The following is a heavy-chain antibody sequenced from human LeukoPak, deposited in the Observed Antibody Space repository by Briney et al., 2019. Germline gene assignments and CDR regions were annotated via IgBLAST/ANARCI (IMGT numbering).Heavy chain of an antibody. J-gene: IGHJ3*02. CDR2: INPNSGGT. Sequence: GASVKVSCKASGYTFTGYYMHWVRQAPGQGLEWMGWINPNSGGTNYAQKFQGRVTMTRDTSVSTAYMELSRLRSDDTAVYYCAREVAVGREGGSADAFDIWGQGTMVTVSS. CDR3: AREVAVGREGGSADAFDI. CDR1: GYTFTGYY. V-gene: IGHV1-2*02. D-gene: IGHD6-19*01.